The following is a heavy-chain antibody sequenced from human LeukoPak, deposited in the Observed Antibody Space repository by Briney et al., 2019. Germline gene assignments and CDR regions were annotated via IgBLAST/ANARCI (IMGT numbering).Heavy chain of an antibody. CDR3: ARGNMWDYRRYYYYMDV. V-gene: IGHV4-34*01. D-gene: IGHD4-11*01. CDR1: GGSISSYY. J-gene: IGHJ6*03. CDR2: INHSGST. Sequence: SETLSLTCTVSGGSISSYYWSWIRQPPGKGLEWIGEINHSGSTNYNPSLKSRVTISVDTSKNQFSLKLNSVTAADTAIYYCARGNMWDYRRYYYYMDVWGKGTTVTVSS.